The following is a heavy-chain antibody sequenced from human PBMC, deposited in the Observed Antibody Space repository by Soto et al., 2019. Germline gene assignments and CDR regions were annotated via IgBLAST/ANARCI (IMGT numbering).Heavy chain of an antibody. V-gene: IGHV3-30-3*01. CDR3: ARVPFGSYSGSY. Sequence: QVQLVESGGGVVQPGRSLRLSCAASGFTFSSYSMHWVRQAPGKGLGWVAVISYDGSNKYYADSVKGRFTISRDNSKNTLYLQMNSLRAEDTAVYDCARVPFGSYSGSYWGQGALVTVSS. CDR2: ISYDGSNK. J-gene: IGHJ4*02. CDR1: GFTFSSYS. D-gene: IGHD1-26*01.